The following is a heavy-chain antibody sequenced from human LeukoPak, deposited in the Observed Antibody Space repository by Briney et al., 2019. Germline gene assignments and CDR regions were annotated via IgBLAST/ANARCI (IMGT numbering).Heavy chain of an antibody. CDR3: ARVGAKRWFDP. V-gene: IGHV1-69*13. CDR2: IIPIFGTA. CDR1: GGTFSSYA. J-gene: IGHJ5*02. Sequence: GASVTVSCTASGGTFSSYAISWVRQAPGQGLEWMGGIIPIFGTANYAQKFQGRVTITADESTSTAYMELSSLRSEDTAVYYCARVGAKRWFDPWGQGTLVTVSS. D-gene: IGHD1-26*01.